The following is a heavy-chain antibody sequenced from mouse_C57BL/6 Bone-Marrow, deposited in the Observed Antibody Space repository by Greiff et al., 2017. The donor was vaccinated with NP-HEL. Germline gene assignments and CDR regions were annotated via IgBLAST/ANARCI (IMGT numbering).Heavy chain of an antibody. CDR1: GFSLTSYG. Sequence: VHLVESGPGLVQPSQSLSITCTVSGFSLTSYGVHWVRQSPGKGLEWLGVIWRGGSTDYNAAFMSRLSITKDNSKSQVFFKMSSLQADDTAIYYCAKNWYGRYFDVWGTGTTVTVSS. CDR3: AKNWYGRYFDV. J-gene: IGHJ1*03. CDR2: IWRGGST. D-gene: IGHD2-10*02. V-gene: IGHV2-5*01.